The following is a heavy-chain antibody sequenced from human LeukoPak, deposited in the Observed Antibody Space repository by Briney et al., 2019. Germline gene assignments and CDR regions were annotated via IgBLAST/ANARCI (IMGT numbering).Heavy chain of an antibody. J-gene: IGHJ4*02. Sequence: PSETLSLTCAVYCGSFTGYYCGWIRQPPGKGLEWIGEINHSGSTHYKPSLKTRVTLPVDTPKNQFFLKLNSLAAGDTAEYSVAGLYGPFDYWGQGTLVTVSS. CDR2: INHSGST. V-gene: IGHV4-34*01. D-gene: IGHD6-19*01. CDR3: AGLYGPFDY. CDR1: CGSFTGYY.